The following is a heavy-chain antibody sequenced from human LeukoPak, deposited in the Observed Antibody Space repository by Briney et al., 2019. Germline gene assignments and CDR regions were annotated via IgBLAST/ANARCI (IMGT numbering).Heavy chain of an antibody. D-gene: IGHD2-8*01. V-gene: IGHV5-51*01. CDR3: ARQSKYAGSYWFDP. Sequence: GESLKISCKGSGFNFTSYWIGWVRQMPGKGLEWMGIVYPGDSDTRYSPSFQGQVTISADKSIRTAYLQWDSLRASDTAMYYCARQSKYAGSYWFDPWGQGTLVTVSS. J-gene: IGHJ5*02. CDR1: GFNFTSYW. CDR2: VYPGDSDT.